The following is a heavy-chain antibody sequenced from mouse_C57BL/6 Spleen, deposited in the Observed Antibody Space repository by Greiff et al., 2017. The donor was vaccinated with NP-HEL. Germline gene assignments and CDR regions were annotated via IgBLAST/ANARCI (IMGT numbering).Heavy chain of an antibody. CDR3: ARTDDYAWFAY. J-gene: IGHJ3*01. V-gene: IGHV5-17*01. CDR1: GFTFSDYG. D-gene: IGHD2-4*01. Sequence: EVHLVESGGGLVKPGGSLKLSCAASGFTFSDYGMYWVRQAPEKGLEWVAYISSGSSTIYYADTVKGRFTISRDNAKNTLFLQMTSLRSEDTAMYSCARTDDYAWFAYWGQGTLVTVSA. CDR2: ISSGSSTI.